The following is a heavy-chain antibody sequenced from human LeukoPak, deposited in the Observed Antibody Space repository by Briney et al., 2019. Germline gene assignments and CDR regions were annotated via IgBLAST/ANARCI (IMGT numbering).Heavy chain of an antibody. CDR3: AKEGGMSGSYYNYFDY. CDR1: GFTFDDYA. V-gene: IGHV3-9*01. Sequence: GRSLRLSCAASGFTFDDYAMHWVRQAPGKGLEWVSGISWNSGSIGYADSVKGRFTISRDNAKNSLYLQMNSLRAEDTALYYCAKEGGMSGSYYNYFDYWGQGTLVTVSS. D-gene: IGHD1-26*01. J-gene: IGHJ4*02. CDR2: ISWNSGSI.